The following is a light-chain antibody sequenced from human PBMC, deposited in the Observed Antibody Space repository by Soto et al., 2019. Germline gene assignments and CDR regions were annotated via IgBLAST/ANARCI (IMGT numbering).Light chain of an antibody. CDR2: GTS. Sequence: PGEGATVSCRASESLDSRSLVWYQHKSGQAPRFLIYGTSTSAPGIPERFSGSGSGTNFTLTITRLEPEDFAVYYCQHYGGSFTFGPGTKVDIK. CDR1: ESLDSRS. V-gene: IGKV3-20*01. CDR3: QHYGGSFT. J-gene: IGKJ3*01.